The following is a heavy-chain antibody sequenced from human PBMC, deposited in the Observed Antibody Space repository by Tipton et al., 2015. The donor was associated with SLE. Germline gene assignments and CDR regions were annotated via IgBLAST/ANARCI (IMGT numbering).Heavy chain of an antibody. CDR3: ARGISPRVFDI. CDR2: IFYSGRT. V-gene: IGHV4-59*11. CDR1: GDSIRRHF. J-gene: IGHJ3*02. Sequence: TLSLTCTVSGDSIRRHFWSWIRQPPGKGLEWIGNIFYSGRTDYNPSLKSRVTMSLDTSENQFSLKLSSATAADTAVYYCARGISPRVFDIWGQGTMVTVAS.